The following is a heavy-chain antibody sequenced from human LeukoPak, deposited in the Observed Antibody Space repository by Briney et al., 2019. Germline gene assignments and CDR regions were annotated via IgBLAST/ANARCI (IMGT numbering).Heavy chain of an antibody. CDR3: VREHAPFDY. Sequence: GGSLRLSCAISGFTFSDHYMDWVRQAPGKGLEWVGRSRNIDQDYSTEYAASVKGRFTISRDVPKNSLYLQMNSLRIEDTAVYYCVREHAPFDYWGQALWSPS. V-gene: IGHV3-72*01. J-gene: IGHJ4*01. CDR2: SRNIDQDYST. CDR1: GFTFSDHY.